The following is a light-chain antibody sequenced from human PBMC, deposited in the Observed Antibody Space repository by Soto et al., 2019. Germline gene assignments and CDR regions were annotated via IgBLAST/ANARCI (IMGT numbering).Light chain of an antibody. CDR1: SSDVGGYSY. J-gene: IGLJ3*02. Sequence: QSALTQPPSASGSPGQSVTISCTGTSSDVGGYSYVSWYQQHPGKAPKLMISEVTKRPSGVPDRFSGSKSGNTASLTVSGLQAEDEADYYCSSYAGSNNWVFGGGTSSPS. V-gene: IGLV2-8*01. CDR3: SSYAGSNNWV. CDR2: EVT.